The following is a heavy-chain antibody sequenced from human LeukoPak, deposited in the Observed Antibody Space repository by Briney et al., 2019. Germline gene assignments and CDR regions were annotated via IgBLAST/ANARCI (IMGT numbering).Heavy chain of an antibody. CDR2: IYHSGST. CDR3: AREGGSSRDFDS. V-gene: IGHV4-38-2*02. CDR1: GYSISSGYY. D-gene: IGHD6-13*01. Sequence: PSETLSLTCTVSGYSISSGYYWGWIRQPPGKGLEWIGSIYHSGSTYYNPSLKSRVTISVDTSKNQFSLKLSSVTAADTAVYYCAREGGSSRDFDSWGQGTLVTVSS. J-gene: IGHJ4*02.